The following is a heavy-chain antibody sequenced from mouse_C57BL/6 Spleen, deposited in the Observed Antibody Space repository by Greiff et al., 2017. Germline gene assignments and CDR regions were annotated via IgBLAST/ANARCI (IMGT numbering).Heavy chain of an antibody. Sequence: VKLMESGAELVRPGASVTLSCKASGYTFTDYEMHWVKQTPVHGLEWIGAIDPETGGTAYNQKFKGKAILTADKSSSTAYMELRSLTSEDSAVYYCTRRYYGSSYEGVYAMDYWGQGTSVTVSS. CDR2: IDPETGGT. CDR1: GYTFTDYE. CDR3: TRRYYGSSYEGVYAMDY. V-gene: IGHV1-15*01. J-gene: IGHJ4*01. D-gene: IGHD1-1*01.